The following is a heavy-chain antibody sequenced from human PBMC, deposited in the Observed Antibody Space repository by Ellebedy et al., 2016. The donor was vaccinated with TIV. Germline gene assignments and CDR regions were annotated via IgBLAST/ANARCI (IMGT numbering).Heavy chain of an antibody. J-gene: IGHJ4*02. Sequence: GESLKISCAASGFTFRNYCMSWVRQAPGKGPEWVANIKQGGSEIHFADSVKGRFTISRDNAKSSLYLQMNSVRAEDTAVYYSAREAISYATSGYYIESWGQGTLVTVSS. CDR1: GFTFRNYC. CDR2: IKQGGSEI. V-gene: IGHV3-7*01. CDR3: AREAISYATSGYYIES. D-gene: IGHD3-16*01.